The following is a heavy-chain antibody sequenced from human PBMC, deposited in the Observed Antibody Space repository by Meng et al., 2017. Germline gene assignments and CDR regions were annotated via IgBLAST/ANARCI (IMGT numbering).Heavy chain of an antibody. V-gene: IGHV6-1*01. D-gene: IGHD3-10*01. Sequence: SQTLSLTCAISGDSVSRDIGWNWIRQSPSRGLEWLGRTYYRSKWYNDYAVSVKSRITIKSDTFKNQFSLQLNSVTPEDTAVYYCARGGGFTMVRGVKLWFDPWGQGTLVTVSS. J-gene: IGHJ5*02. CDR2: TYYRSKWYN. CDR3: ARGGGFTMVRGVKLWFDP. CDR1: GDSVSRDIG.